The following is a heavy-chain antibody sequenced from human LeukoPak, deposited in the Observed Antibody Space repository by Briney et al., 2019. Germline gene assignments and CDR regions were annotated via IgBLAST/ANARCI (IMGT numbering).Heavy chain of an antibody. CDR2: IIPIFGTA. CDR3: ARGAKVDGLGRVYFDY. CDR1: GDTFNSYA. V-gene: IGHV1-69*05. Sequence: SVKVSCKASGDTFNSYAISWVRQAPGQGLEWMGGIIPIFGTANYAQKFQGRVTITTDESTSTAYMELSSLRPEDTAVYYCARGAKVDGLGRVYFDYWGQGTLVTVSS. D-gene: IGHD3-9*01. J-gene: IGHJ4*02.